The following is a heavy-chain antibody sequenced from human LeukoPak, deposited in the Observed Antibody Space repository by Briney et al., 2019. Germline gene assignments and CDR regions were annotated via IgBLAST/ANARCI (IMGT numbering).Heavy chain of an antibody. V-gene: IGHV1-8*03. CDR3: ARGSAVLYYFDY. CDR2: INPSSGNT. CDR1: GYTFTSYD. D-gene: IGHD2-8*01. Sequence: GASVKVSCKASGYTFTSYDINWVRQATGQGLEWMGSINPSSGNTGYAQKSQGRVTITRNTSISTVYMELSSLRSDDTAVYYCARGSAVLYYFDYWGQGTLVTVSS. J-gene: IGHJ4*02.